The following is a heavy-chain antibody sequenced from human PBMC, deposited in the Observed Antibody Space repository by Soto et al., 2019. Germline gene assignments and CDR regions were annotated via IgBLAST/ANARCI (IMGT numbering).Heavy chain of an antibody. V-gene: IGHV1-18*01. J-gene: IGHJ5*02. CDR1: GYTFTSYG. CDR2: ISAYNGNT. Sequence: ASVKVSCKASGYTFTSYGISWVRQAPGQGLEWMGWISAYNGNTNYAQKLQGRVTMTTDTSTSTAYMELRSLRSDDTAVYYCARDFGVYLASMVRGVQRSRLSWFDPWGQGTLVTVSS. D-gene: IGHD3-10*01. CDR3: ARDFGVYLASMVRGVQRSRLSWFDP.